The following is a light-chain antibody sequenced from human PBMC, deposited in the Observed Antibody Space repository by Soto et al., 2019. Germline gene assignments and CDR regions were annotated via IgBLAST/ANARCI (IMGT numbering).Light chain of an antibody. CDR1: SSDVGSYNL. V-gene: IGLV2-23*02. J-gene: IGLJ7*01. CDR2: EVS. CDR3: CSYAGSSTLAV. Sequence: QSALTQPASVSVSPGQSITISCTGTSSDVGSYNLVSWYQQHPTKAPKLMIYEVSKRPSGVSNRFSGSKSDNTASLTISGLQAEDEADYYCCSYAGSSTLAVFGGGTQLTVL.